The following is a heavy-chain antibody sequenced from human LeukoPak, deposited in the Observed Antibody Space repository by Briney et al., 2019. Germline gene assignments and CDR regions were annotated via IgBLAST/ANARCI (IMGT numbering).Heavy chain of an antibody. CDR3: ARDRDDFWSGYYDY. V-gene: IGHV4-59*11. CDR1: GGSISSHY. Sequence: SETLSLTCTVSGGSISSHYWSWIRQPPGKGLEWIGYIYYSGSTNYNPSLKSRVTISVDTSKDQFSLELSSVTAADTAVYYCARDRDDFWSGYYDYWGQGTLVTVSS. J-gene: IGHJ4*02. D-gene: IGHD3-3*01. CDR2: IYYSGST.